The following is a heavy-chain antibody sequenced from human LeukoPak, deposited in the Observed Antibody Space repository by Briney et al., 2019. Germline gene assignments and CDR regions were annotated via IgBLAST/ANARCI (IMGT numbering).Heavy chain of an antibody. CDR2: IIPILGIA. Sequence: SVKVSCKASGGTFSSYAISWVRQAPGQGLEWMGRIIPILGIANYAQKFQGRVTITADKSTSTAYMELSSLRSEDTAVYYCARGYCSGGSCDWPFDYWGQGTLVTVSS. J-gene: IGHJ4*02. V-gene: IGHV1-69*04. CDR3: ARGYCSGGSCDWPFDY. CDR1: GGTFSSYA. D-gene: IGHD2-15*01.